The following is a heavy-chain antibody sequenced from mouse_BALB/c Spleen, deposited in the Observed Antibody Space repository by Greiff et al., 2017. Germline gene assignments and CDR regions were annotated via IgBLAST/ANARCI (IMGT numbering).Heavy chain of an antibody. CDR3: ARHVTTANYAMDY. CDR2: ISNGGGST. V-gene: IGHV5-12-2*01. J-gene: IGHJ4*01. D-gene: IGHD1-2*01. CDR1: GFTFSSYT. Sequence: EVKVEESGGGLVQPGGSLKLSCAASGFTFSSYTMSWVRQTPEKRLEWVAYISNGGGSTYYPDTVKGRFTISRDNAKNTLYLQMSSLKSEDTAMYYCARHVTTANYAMDYWGQGTSVTVSS.